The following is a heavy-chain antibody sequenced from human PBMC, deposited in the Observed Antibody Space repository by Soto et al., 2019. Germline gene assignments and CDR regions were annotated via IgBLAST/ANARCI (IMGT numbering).Heavy chain of an antibody. CDR2: IDPSDSYT. J-gene: IGHJ6*02. D-gene: IGHD6-13*01. CDR1: GYSFTSYW. Sequence: AGESLKISCKGSGYSFTSYWISWVRQMPGKGLEWMGRIDPSDSYTNYSPSFQGHVTISADKSISTAYLQWSSLKASDTAMYYCARPIAGPSWAHYYYYGMDVWGQGTTVTV. CDR3: ARPIAGPSWAHYYYYGMDV. V-gene: IGHV5-10-1*01.